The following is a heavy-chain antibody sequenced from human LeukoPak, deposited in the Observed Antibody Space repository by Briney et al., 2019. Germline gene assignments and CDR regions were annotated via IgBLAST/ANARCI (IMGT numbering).Heavy chain of an antibody. CDR1: GATFSNYA. CDR3: APTARFLEWSPSWY. CDR2: IIPILGIA. J-gene: IGHJ4*02. Sequence: SVKVSCKASGATFSNYAIRWVRQAPGQGLEWMGRIIPILGIANYAQKFQGRVTITADKSTSTAYMELSSLRSEDTAVYYCAPTARFLEWSPSWYWGQGTLVTVSS. V-gene: IGHV1-69*04. D-gene: IGHD3-3*01.